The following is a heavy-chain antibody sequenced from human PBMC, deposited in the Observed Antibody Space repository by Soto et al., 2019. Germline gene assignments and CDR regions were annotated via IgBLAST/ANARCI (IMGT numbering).Heavy chain of an antibody. D-gene: IGHD4-17*01. Sequence: GGSLRLSCAASGFTFSSYGMHWVRQAPGKGLEWVAVISYDGSNKYYADSVKGRFTISRDNSKNTLYLQMNSLRAEDTAVYYCAKDRYGDKPGVDYWGQGTLVTVSS. CDR1: GFTFSSYG. J-gene: IGHJ4*02. CDR2: ISYDGSNK. V-gene: IGHV3-30*18. CDR3: AKDRYGDKPGVDY.